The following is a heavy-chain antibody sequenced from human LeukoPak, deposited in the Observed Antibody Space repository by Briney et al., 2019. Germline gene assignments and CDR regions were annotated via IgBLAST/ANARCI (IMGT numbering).Heavy chain of an antibody. J-gene: IGHJ4*02. V-gene: IGHV3-13*01. D-gene: IGHD3-22*01. CDR2: IGTAGDT. Sequence: GGSLRLSCAASGFTFSSYDMHWVRHATGKGLEWVSAIGTAGDTYYPGSVKGRFTISRENAKNSLYLQMNSLRAGDTAVYYCARDTGYYDSSGYRNWGQGTLVTVPS. CDR1: GFTFSSYD. CDR3: ARDTGYYDSSGYRN.